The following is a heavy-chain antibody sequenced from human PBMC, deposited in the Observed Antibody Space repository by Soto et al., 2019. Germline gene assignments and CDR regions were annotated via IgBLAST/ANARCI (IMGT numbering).Heavy chain of an antibody. Sequence: ASVKVSCKASGYTFTSYGISWVRQAPGQGHEWMGWISAYNGNTNYAQKLQGRVTMTTDTSTSTAYMELRSLRSDDTAVYYCESYRRARGYSYGDAFDIWGQGTMVTVSS. CDR2: ISAYNGNT. J-gene: IGHJ3*02. V-gene: IGHV1-18*01. CDR3: ESYRRARGYSYGDAFDI. D-gene: IGHD5-18*01. CDR1: GYTFTSYG.